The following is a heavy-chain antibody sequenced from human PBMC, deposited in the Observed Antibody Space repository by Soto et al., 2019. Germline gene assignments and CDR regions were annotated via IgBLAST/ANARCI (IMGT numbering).Heavy chain of an antibody. CDR2: ISYDGSNK. V-gene: IGHV3-30-3*01. CDR3: ARDRGITIFGVVIEGMDV. J-gene: IGHJ6*02. D-gene: IGHD3-3*01. CDR1: GFTFSSYA. Sequence: GGSLRLSCAASGFTFSSYAMHWVRQAPGKGLEWVAVISYDGSNKYYADSVKGRFTISRDNSKNTLYLQMNSLRAEDTAVYYCARDRGITIFGVVIEGMDVWGQGTTVTVSS.